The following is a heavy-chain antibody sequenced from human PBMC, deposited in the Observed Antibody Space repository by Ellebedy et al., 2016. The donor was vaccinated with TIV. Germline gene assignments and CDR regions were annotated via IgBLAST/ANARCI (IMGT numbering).Heavy chain of an antibody. CDR1: GIIVSDYF. CDR3: ARDPGGGGDFGDNWFDP. CDR2: LYPDAKT. V-gene: IGHV3-66*01. Sequence: ETLSLTCEASGIIVSDYFMNWVRQAPGKGLEWVSVLYPDAKTNYTDSVNGRFIVSRDSSKNTLYLQMNSLTAEDTAVYYCARDPGGGGDFGDNWFDPWGQGTLVTVSS. J-gene: IGHJ5*02. D-gene: IGHD2-21*01.